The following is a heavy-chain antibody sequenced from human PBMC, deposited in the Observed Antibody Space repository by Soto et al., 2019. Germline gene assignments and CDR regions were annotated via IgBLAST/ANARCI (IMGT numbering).Heavy chain of an antibody. D-gene: IGHD4-4*01. CDR3: VKDGISRNSVWDPFDV. CDR2: IGGPGTDT. V-gene: IGHV3-23*01. Sequence: GGSLRLSWEASRFIFSDYAMTWVRQAPGKGLEWVSSIGGPGTDTYYADYVKGRFTISRDNSRDKLYLQMNSLRDDDTAIYYCVKDGISRNSVWDPFDVWGQGTMVTVSS. CDR1: RFIFSDYA. J-gene: IGHJ3*01.